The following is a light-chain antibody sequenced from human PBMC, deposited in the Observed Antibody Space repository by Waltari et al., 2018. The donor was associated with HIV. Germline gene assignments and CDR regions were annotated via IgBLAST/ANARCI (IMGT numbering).Light chain of an antibody. V-gene: IGLV2-14*03. J-gene: IGLJ2*01. CDR2: DVS. Sequence: QSALTQPASVSGSPGQSITISCTGTSRDVGGYNYVSWYQHHPGKAPKHMIYDVSNRPSGVSNRFSGSKSGNTASLTISGLQAEDEADYYCNSYTTSSTLHVVFGGGTKLTVL. CDR3: NSYTTSSTLHVV. CDR1: SRDVGGYNY.